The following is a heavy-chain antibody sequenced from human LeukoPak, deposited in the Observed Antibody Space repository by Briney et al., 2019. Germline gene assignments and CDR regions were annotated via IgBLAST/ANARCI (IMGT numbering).Heavy chain of an antibody. CDR2: VSASGGNT. J-gene: IGHJ4*02. CDR1: GFTFSHFG. D-gene: IGHD2-2*01. Sequence: GGFLRLSCAASGFTFSHFGMHWVRQAPGKGLEWVSGVSASGGNTFYADSVKGRFTISRDNSKNTLYLQMNSLRAEDTAVYYCAKQAAAITIPIDYWGQGTLVTVSS. CDR3: AKQAAAITIPIDY. V-gene: IGHV3-23*01.